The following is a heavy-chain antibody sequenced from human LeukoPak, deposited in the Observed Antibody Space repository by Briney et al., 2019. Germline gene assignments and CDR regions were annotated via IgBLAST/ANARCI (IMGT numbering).Heavy chain of an antibody. Sequence: PGGSLRLSCAASGFTFSSYSMNWVRQAPGKGLEWVSYISSSSSTIYYADSVKGRFTISRDNAKNSLYLQMNSLRAEDTAVYYCAKDVGMTAAATDYWGQGTLVTVSS. J-gene: IGHJ4*02. V-gene: IGHV3-48*04. CDR1: GFTFSSYS. CDR2: ISSSSSTI. D-gene: IGHD1-1*01. CDR3: AKDVGMTAAATDY.